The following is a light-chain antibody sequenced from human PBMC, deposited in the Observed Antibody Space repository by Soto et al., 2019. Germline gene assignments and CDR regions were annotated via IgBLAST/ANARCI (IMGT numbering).Light chain of an antibody. J-gene: IGKJ5*01. CDR3: PQHGQWPLT. CDR2: GIS. Sequence: FRQSAWTLSVSASQRETLSCSASQSVNSNYLAWYQQKPGQAPRLLIYGISKRATDIPDRFSGSGSGTDFHLTTSSLQPQALETYDSPQHGQWPLTFAPGTRVEIK. V-gene: IGKV3D-20*02. CDR1: QSVNSNY.